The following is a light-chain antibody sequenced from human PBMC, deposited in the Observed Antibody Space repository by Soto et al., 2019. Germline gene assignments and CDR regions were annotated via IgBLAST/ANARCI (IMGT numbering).Light chain of an antibody. Sequence: EIVMTQSLATLSVSPGERATLSCRASQRVSSNLAWYQQQPGQAPRLLIYGASTRATGIPARFSGSGSGTELTLTIISLQSEDFAVYYCQQYNNWPPEFTFGGGTKVEIK. V-gene: IGKV3-15*01. CDR1: QRVSSN. CDR3: QQYNNWPPEFT. J-gene: IGKJ4*01. CDR2: GAS.